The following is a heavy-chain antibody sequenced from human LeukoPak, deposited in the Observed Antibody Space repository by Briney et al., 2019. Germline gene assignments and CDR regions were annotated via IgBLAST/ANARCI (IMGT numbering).Heavy chain of an antibody. Sequence: SETLSLTCTVSGGSISSYYWSWIRQPPGKGLEWIGFIYYSGTTNYNPSLKSRVTISVDTSKNQFSLKLSSVTAADTAVYYCAGDFWSGYYFRDWGQGTLVTVSS. V-gene: IGHV4-59*01. CDR2: IYYSGTT. CDR1: GGSISSYY. J-gene: IGHJ4*02. CDR3: AGDFWSGYYFRD. D-gene: IGHD3-3*01.